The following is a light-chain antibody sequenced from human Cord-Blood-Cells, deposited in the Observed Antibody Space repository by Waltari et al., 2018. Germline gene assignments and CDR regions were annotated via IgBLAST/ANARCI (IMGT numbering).Light chain of an antibody. V-gene: IGLV2-14*01. Sequence: QSALPQPASVPGSPGQSITLPCTRTRSDVGGVNYVSWYQQHPGKAPKLMIYEVSNRPSGVSNRFSGSKSGNTASLTISGLQAEDEADYYCSSYTSSSTYVFGTGTKVTVL. CDR2: EVS. CDR1: RSDVGGVNY. J-gene: IGLJ1*01. CDR3: SSYTSSSTYV.